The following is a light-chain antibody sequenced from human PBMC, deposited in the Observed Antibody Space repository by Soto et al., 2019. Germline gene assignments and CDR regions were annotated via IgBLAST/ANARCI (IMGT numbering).Light chain of an antibody. CDR2: EGS. CDR3: CSYARTSTWV. V-gene: IGLV2-23*01. J-gene: IGLJ3*02. Sequence: QSVLTQPAFVSGSPGQSITISCTGTSIDVGSYNLVSWYQHHPGKAPKLMIYEGSKRPSGLSNRFSGSKSGNTASLTISGLQAEDEADYYCCSYARTSTWVFGGGTKVTVL. CDR1: SIDVGSYNL.